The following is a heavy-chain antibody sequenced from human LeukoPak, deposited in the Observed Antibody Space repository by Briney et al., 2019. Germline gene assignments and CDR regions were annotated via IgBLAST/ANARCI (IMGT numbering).Heavy chain of an antibody. J-gene: IGHJ4*02. CDR1: VFTFSSYW. Sequence: GGSLRLSCASSVFTFSSYWMHWVRQAPGKGLWWVSRINSDGSSTSYADSVKGRFTISRDNAKNTLYLQMNSLRAEDTAVYYCARAPGPPNYYFDYWGQGTLVTVSS. CDR3: ARAPGPPNYYFDY. D-gene: IGHD1-1*01. CDR2: INSDGSST. V-gene: IGHV3-74*01.